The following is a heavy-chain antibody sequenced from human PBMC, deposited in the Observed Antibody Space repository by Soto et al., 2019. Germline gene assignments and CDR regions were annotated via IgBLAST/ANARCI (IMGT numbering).Heavy chain of an antibody. J-gene: IGHJ5*02. CDR2: ITVDGVNT. D-gene: IGHD2-2*01. V-gene: IGHV3-23*01. Sequence: GGSLRLSCAASGFTLRNSAMSWVRQAPGEGLEWVSAITVDGVNTFYADSVRGRFTISRDNSKNTLYLQMSSLRAEDTAVYYCAKDGCSGTTCHLGSNWFDPWGQGTLVTVSS. CDR3: AKDGCSGTTCHLGSNWFDP. CDR1: GFTLRNSA.